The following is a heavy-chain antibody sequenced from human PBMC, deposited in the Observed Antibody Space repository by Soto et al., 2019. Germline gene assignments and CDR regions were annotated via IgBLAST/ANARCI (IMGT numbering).Heavy chain of an antibody. Sequence: PGGSLRLSCAASGFTFSDYYMSWIRQAPGKGLEWLSYISSSGATIYYVDSVKGQVTISADRSTTTAYLQWSSLKASDTAIYYCARQGTIAAFGVHYWGQGTLVTVSS. CDR3: ARQGTIAAFGVHY. J-gene: IGHJ4*02. V-gene: IGHV3-11*01. CDR2: ISSSGATI. D-gene: IGHD6-13*01. CDR1: GFTFSDYY.